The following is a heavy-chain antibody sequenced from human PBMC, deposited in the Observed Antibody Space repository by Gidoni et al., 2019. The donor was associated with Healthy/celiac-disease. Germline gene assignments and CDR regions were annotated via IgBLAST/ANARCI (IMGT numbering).Heavy chain of an antibody. D-gene: IGHD6-6*01. J-gene: IGHJ3*02. V-gene: IGHV4-59*01. CDR2: IYYSGST. CDR3: ARVPNNGGARLHAFDI. CDR1: GGSISSYY. Sequence: QVQLQESGPGLVKPSETLSLTCTVSGGSISSYYWSWIRQPPGKGLEWIGYIYYSGSTNYNPSLKSRVTISVDTSKNQFSLKLSSVTAADTAVYYCARVPNNGGARLHAFDIWGQGTMVTVSS.